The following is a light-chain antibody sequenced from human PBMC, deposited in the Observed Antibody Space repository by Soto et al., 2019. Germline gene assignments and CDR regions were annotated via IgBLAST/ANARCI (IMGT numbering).Light chain of an antibody. Sequence: EIVMTQSPATLSVSPGETASLSCISSQSVSSNLAWYQQKPGQAPRLLIYGASTRATGIPARFSGSGSGTEFTLTISSLQSEDFAVYYCQQYNNWPPITFGQGTRLEIK. CDR1: QSVSSN. J-gene: IGKJ5*01. V-gene: IGKV3-15*01. CDR2: GAS. CDR3: QQYNNWPPIT.